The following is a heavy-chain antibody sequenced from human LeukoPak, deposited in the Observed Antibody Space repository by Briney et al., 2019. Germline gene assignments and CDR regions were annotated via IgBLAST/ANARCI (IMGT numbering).Heavy chain of an antibody. V-gene: IGHV1-18*01. D-gene: IGHD2-2*01. CDR3: ARDGEVVPAAKGDYYYYGMDV. J-gene: IGHJ6*02. Sequence: ASVKVSCKASGYXFTSYGISWVRQAPGQGLEWMGWISAYNGNTNYAQKLQGRVTMTTDTSTSTAYMELRSLRSDDTAVYYCARDGEVVPAAKGDYYYYGMDVWGQGTTVTVSS. CDR1: GYXFTSYG. CDR2: ISAYNGNT.